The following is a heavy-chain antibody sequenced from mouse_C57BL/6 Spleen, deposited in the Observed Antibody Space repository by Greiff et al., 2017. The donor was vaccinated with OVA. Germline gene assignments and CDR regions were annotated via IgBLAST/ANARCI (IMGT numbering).Heavy chain of an antibody. Sequence: QVQLQQSGAELVRPGASVTLSCKASGYTFTDYEMHWVKQTPVHGLEWIGAIDPETGGTAYNQKFKGKAILTADKSSSTAYMELRSLTSEDSAVYYCTRSYGSSYGYYAMDDWGQGTSVTVSS. CDR1: GYTFTDYE. CDR2: IDPETGGT. J-gene: IGHJ4*01. CDR3: TRSYGSSYGYYAMDD. D-gene: IGHD1-1*01. V-gene: IGHV1-15*01.